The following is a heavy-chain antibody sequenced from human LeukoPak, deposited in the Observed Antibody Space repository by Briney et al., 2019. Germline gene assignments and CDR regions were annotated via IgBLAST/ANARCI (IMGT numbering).Heavy chain of an antibody. D-gene: IGHD3-22*01. Sequence: GGSLRLSCAASGLIVSSHYMSWVRQASGKGLEWVSVIYNDGSAFYADSVKGRFTISRDNSKNTLYLEMNTLRAEDTAVYYCASSVITTTPVYFDYWGQGTLVTVSS. CDR3: ASSVITTTPVYFDY. V-gene: IGHV3-53*01. CDR1: GLIVSSHY. J-gene: IGHJ4*02. CDR2: IYNDGSA.